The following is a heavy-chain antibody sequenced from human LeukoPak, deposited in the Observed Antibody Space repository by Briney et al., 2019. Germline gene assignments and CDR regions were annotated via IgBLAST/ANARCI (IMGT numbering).Heavy chain of an antibody. CDR3: AKGRGVYYYYYMDV. J-gene: IGHJ6*03. CDR2: ISYSGGST. Sequence: GGSLRLSCAGSGFSFSSYAMSWVRQAPGKGLEWVSGISYSGGSTYSADSVKGRFTISRDNSKNTLFLQMNSLRAEDTAVYYCAKGRGVYYYYYMDVWGKGTTVTISS. CDR1: GFSFSSYA. V-gene: IGHV3-23*01.